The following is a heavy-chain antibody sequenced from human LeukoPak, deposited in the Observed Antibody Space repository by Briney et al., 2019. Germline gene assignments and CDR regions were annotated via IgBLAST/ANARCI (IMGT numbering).Heavy chain of an antibody. CDR3: ARAYYYDSSGRGVYYFDY. D-gene: IGHD3-22*01. J-gene: IGHJ4*02. CDR2: MNPNSGNT. Sequence: ASVKVSCKASGYTFTSYDINWVRQATGQGLEWMGWMNPNSGNTGYAQKFQGRVTMTRNTSISTAYMELSSLRSEDTAVYYCARAYYYDSSGRGVYYFDYWGQGTLVTVSS. V-gene: IGHV1-8*01. CDR1: GYTFTSYD.